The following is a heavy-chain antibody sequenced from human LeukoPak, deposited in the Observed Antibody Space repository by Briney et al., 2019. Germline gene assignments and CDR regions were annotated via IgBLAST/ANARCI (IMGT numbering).Heavy chain of an antibody. CDR1: GFTFSNYG. V-gene: IGHV3-30*18. Sequence: GRSLRLSCAASGFTFSNYGMHWVRQAPGKGLEWVAVISYDGSNKHYADSVKGRFTISRDNSKNTLYLQMNSLRAEDTAIYYCAKGRSLGYSYGLLGYWGQGTLVTVSS. J-gene: IGHJ4*02. CDR3: AKGRSLGYSYGLLGY. D-gene: IGHD5-18*01. CDR2: ISYDGSNK.